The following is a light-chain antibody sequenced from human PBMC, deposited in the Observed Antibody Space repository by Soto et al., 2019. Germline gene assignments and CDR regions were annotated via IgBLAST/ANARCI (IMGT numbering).Light chain of an antibody. J-gene: IGKJ5*01. V-gene: IGKV1-39*01. CDR3: QQSYSPPPIT. CDR1: QSISNF. CDR2: SAS. Sequence: DIQMTQSPSSLSAFVGDRVTITCRASQSISNFLNWYQQKPGKAPKLLIYSASILQSEVPSRFSGSGSGTDLTLTISSLQPEDFATYYCQQSYSPPPITFGQGTRLEIK.